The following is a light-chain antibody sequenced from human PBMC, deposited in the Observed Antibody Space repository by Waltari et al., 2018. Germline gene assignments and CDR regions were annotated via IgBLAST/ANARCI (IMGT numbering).Light chain of an antibody. J-gene: IGKJ2*01. CDR2: LAS. CDR1: QSVSSSY. Sequence: EIVLTQSPGTLSLSPGERATLSCRASQSVSSSYLAWYQQKPGQAPRLLMYLASSRATGIPDRFSGSGSGTDFTLTISRLEPEDFAVYYCHYYGSYTFGQATKLAI. V-gene: IGKV3-20*01. CDR3: HYYGSYT.